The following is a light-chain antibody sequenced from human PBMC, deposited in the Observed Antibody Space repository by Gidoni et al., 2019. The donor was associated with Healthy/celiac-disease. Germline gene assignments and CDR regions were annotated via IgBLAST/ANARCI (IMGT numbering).Light chain of an antibody. Sequence: ATLSCRASQSVSSNLAWYQQKPGQAPKLLIYGASTRATGIPARFSGSGSGTEFTLTISSLQSEDFAVYYCQQYNNWPPWTFGQGTKVEIK. J-gene: IGKJ1*01. CDR2: GAS. V-gene: IGKV3-15*01. CDR1: QSVSSN. CDR3: QQYNNWPPWT.